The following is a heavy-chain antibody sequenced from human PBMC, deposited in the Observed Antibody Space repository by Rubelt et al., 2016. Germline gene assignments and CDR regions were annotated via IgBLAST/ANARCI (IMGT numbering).Heavy chain of an antibody. D-gene: IGHD1-1*01. V-gene: IGHV1-46*01. CDR1: GGTFTSYY. Sequence: QVQLVQSGAEVKKPGSSVKVSCKASGGTFTSYYMHWVRQAPGQGLEWMGIINPSGGSTSFVQKFQGRGTRTRDTSTSTVYMELSSLRSEDTAVYYCARWINWNYFDYWGQGTLVTVSS. J-gene: IGHJ4*02. CDR3: ARWINWNYFDY. CDR2: INPSGGST.